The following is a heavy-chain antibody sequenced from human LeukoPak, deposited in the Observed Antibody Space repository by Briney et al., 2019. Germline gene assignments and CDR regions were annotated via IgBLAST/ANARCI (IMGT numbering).Heavy chain of an antibody. CDR3: AKTPPSYGR. CDR1: GFTFDDYA. D-gene: IGHD1-14*01. J-gene: IGHJ4*02. V-gene: IGHV3-43*02. Sequence: GGSLRLSCAASGFTFDDYAMHWVREAPGKGLEWVSLISGDAYTTYYADSVKGRFTISRDNSKNSLYLQMNSLRTEDTALYYCAKTPPSYGRWGQGTLVTVSS. CDR2: ISGDAYTT.